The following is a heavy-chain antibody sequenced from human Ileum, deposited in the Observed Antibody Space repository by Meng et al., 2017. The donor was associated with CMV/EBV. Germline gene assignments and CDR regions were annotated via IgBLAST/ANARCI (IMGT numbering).Heavy chain of an antibody. CDR2: IHPTGTT. J-gene: IGHJ5*02. Sequence: QLTGTGPSLPQPSDTLSLPRPVTGGSLTSYYWTWLRQPAGKGLEWIGRIHPTGTTDDNPSLRSRVSMSLDKSKNQFSLKLTSVTAADTAVYYCARAAARGVPVDLWGQGTLVTVSS. V-gene: IGHV4-4*07. CDR1: GGSLTSYY. D-gene: IGHD3-10*01. CDR3: ARAAARGVPVDL.